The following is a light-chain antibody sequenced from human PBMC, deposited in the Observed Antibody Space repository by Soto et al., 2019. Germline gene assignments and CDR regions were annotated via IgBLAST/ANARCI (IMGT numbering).Light chain of an antibody. CDR2: KAT. J-gene: IGKJ2*01. V-gene: IGKV1-5*03. Sequence: DIQMTQSPSTLSASVGDGVTITCRASQSIGSWLAWYQQKPGKAPKLLIYKATNLQSGVPSRFSGSGSGTDFSLTISSLQPVDSATYFCQQYNDSQYTFGRGTKLEI. CDR3: QQYNDSQYT. CDR1: QSIGSW.